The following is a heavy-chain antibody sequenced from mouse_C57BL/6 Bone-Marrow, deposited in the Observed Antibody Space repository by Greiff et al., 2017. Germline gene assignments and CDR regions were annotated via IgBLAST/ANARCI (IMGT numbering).Heavy chain of an antibody. D-gene: IGHD1-1*01. CDR1: GYTFTSYW. CDR2: IDPSDSYT. CDR3: ASSFYYYGSSPWFAY. J-gene: IGHJ3*01. V-gene: IGHV1-69*01. Sequence: VQLQQPGAELVMPGASVKLSCKASGYTFTSYWMHWVKQRPGQGLEWIGEIDPSDSYTNYNQKFKGKSTLTVDKSSSTAYMQLSSLTSEDSAVYYCASSFYYYGSSPWFAYWGQGTLVTVAA.